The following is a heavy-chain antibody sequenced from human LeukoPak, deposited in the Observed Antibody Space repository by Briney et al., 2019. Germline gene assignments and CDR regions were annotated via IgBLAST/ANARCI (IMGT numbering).Heavy chain of an antibody. CDR2: IYSGGST. J-gene: IGHJ4*02. CDR3: ARLGGTVTWDY. V-gene: IGHV3-53*01. D-gene: IGHD4-17*01. Sequence: GGSLRLSCAASGFTVSSNYMSWVRQAPGKGLEWVSVIYSGGSTYYADSVKGRFTISRDNAKNSLYLQMNGLRVEDAAVYYCARLGGTVTWDYWGQGTLVTVSS. CDR1: GFTVSSNY.